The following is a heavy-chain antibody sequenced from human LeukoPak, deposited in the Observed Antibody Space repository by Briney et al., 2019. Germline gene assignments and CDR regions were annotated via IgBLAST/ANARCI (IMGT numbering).Heavy chain of an antibody. D-gene: IGHD3-22*01. J-gene: IGHJ4*02. CDR1: GFSFDSYS. Sequence: GRSLRLSCADSGFSFDSYSMHWVRQAPGKGPEWVAVVSYDGSNKYYADSVKGRFTISRDNSKNTLSLQMSSLRAEDTAMYYCARDLRLSSGYLLYYFDSWGQGTLVTVSS. CDR3: ARDLRLSSGYLLYYFDS. CDR2: VSYDGSNK. V-gene: IGHV3-30-3*01.